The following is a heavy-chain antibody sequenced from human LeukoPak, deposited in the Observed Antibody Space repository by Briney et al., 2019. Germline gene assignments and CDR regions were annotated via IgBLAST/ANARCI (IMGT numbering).Heavy chain of an antibody. D-gene: IGHD2-2*01. Sequence: GGSLRLSCAASGFTFSSYGMHWVRQAPGKGLEWVAVIWYDGSNKYYADSVEGRFTISRDNSKNTLYLQMNSLRAEDTAVYYCARDPSDLIRSFGVVPAAGYYFDYWGQGTLVTVSS. V-gene: IGHV3-33*01. CDR2: IWYDGSNK. CDR1: GFTFSSYG. CDR3: ARDPSDLIRSFGVVPAAGYYFDY. J-gene: IGHJ4*02.